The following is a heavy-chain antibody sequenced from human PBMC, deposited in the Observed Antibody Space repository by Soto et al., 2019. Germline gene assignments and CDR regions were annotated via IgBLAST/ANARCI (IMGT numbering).Heavy chain of an antibody. V-gene: IGHV4-30-2*01. Sequence: TSETLSLTCAVSGGSISCGGYSWSWIRQPPGKGLEWIGYIYHSGSTYYNPSLKSRVTISVDRSKNQFSLKLSSVTAADTAVYYCARVPDRWGQGTLVTVS. D-gene: IGHD2-2*01. J-gene: IGHJ5*02. CDR1: GGSISCGGYS. CDR3: ARVPDR. CDR2: IYHSGST.